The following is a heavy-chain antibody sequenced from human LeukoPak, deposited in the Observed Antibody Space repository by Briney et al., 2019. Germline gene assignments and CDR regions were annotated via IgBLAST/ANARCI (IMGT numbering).Heavy chain of an antibody. D-gene: IGHD1-26*01. V-gene: IGHV4-39*01. CDR1: GGSISSSSYY. J-gene: IGHJ6*03. CDR3: ARVGYPYYYMDV. Sequence: SETLSLTCTVSGGSISSSSYYWGWIRQPPGKGLEWIGSIYYSGSTYYNPSLKSRVTISVDTSKNQFSLKLSSVTAADTAVYYCARVGYPYYYMDVWGKGTTVTVSS. CDR2: IYYSGST.